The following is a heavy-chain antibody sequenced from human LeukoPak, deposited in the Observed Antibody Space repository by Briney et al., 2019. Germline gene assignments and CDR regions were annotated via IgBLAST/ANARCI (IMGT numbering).Heavy chain of an antibody. CDR3: ARDSGTTGEVKFDP. CDR1: GASISRYQ. CDR2: IYTSGAI. D-gene: IGHD3-10*01. Sequence: PSETLSLTCTVSGASISRYQRSWIRQPAGKGLECLARIYTSGAITYNPSLKSGVTMSVDTSNNQFSLKLSSVTAADTAVYYCARDSGTTGEVKFDPWGQGTLVTVSS. J-gene: IGHJ5*02. V-gene: IGHV4-4*07.